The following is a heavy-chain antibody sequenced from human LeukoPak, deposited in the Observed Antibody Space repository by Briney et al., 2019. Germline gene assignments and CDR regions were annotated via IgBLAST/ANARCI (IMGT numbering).Heavy chain of an antibody. J-gene: IGHJ6*03. Sequence: PGGSLRLSCAASGFTFSSYGMHWVRQAPGKGLEWVAFIRYDGSNKYYADSVKGRFTISRDNSKNTLYLQMNSLRAEDTAVYYCAKDSNYGSGSFRAIYYYYYMDVWGKGTTVTISS. CDR2: IRYDGSNK. V-gene: IGHV3-30*02. D-gene: IGHD3-10*01. CDR3: AKDSNYGSGSFRAIYYYYYMDV. CDR1: GFTFSSYG.